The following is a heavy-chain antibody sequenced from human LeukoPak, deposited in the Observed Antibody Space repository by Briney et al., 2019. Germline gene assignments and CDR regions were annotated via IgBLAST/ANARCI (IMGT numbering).Heavy chain of an antibody. Sequence: GGSLRLSCAASGFTFSSYWMSWVRQAPGKGLEWVANIKQDGSEKYYVDSVKGRFTISRDNAKNSLYLQMNSLRAEDTAVYYCARGSGSWYYYYYYMDVWGKGTTVTISS. CDR3: ARGSGSWYYYYYYMDV. V-gene: IGHV3-7*01. CDR2: IKQDGSEK. CDR1: GFTFSSYW. D-gene: IGHD6-13*01. J-gene: IGHJ6*03.